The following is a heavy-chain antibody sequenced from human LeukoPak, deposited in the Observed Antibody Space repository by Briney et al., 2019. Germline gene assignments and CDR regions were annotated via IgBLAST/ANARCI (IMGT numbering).Heavy chain of an antibody. D-gene: IGHD6-13*01. CDR3: AKDRQQQLARYIFDY. CDR1: GFTFSSYG. CDR2: IRYDGSNK. V-gene: IGHV3-30*02. Sequence: GGSLRLSCAASGFTFSSYGMHWVRQAPGKGLEWVAFIRYDGSNKYYADSVKGRFTISRDNSKNTLYLQMNSLRAEDTAVYYCAKDRQQQLARYIFDYWGQGTLVTVSS. J-gene: IGHJ4*02.